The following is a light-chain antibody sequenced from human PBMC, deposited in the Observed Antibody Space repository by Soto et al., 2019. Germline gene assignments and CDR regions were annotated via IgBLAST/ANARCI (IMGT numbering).Light chain of an antibody. CDR1: QRITINF. V-gene: IGKV3-20*01. Sequence: PGERATLSCRASQRITINFLAWSQQKAGLAPRLLIYGASTRASGVPDRFSGGGSGTDFVLTISRLEPEDCAVYYCQQYGRSPFTFGQGTKLHIK. J-gene: IGKJ2*01. CDR3: QQYGRSPFT. CDR2: GAS.